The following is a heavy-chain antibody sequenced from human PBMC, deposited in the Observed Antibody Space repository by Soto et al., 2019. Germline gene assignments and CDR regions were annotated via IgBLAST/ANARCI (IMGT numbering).Heavy chain of an antibody. CDR1: GFTFSNYW. CDR3: VRDSRGDY. CDR2: IDHDGST. V-gene: IGHV3-74*01. J-gene: IGHJ4*02. Sequence: EVQLVESGGGLVQPGGSLRLSCAASGFTFSNYWMHWVRQAPGKGLAWVARIDHDGSTDYAGSVRGRFTVSRDNAESMLYLQMNSLRDDDTALYYCVRDSRGDYWGQGTLVTVSS.